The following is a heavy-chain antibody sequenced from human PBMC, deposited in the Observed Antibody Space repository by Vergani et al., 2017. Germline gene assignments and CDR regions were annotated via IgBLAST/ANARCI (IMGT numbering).Heavy chain of an antibody. D-gene: IGHD3-10*01. Sequence: VQLVQSGAEVKKPGASVKVSCKASGYTFTGYYMHWVRQAPGQGLEWMGWINPNSGGTNDAQKFQGRVTMTRETSISKAYMELSRLRSDDTAVYYCARGRWFGDLGYWGQGTLVTVSS. CDR3: ARGRWFGDLGY. V-gene: IGHV1-2*02. J-gene: IGHJ4*02. CDR2: INPNSGGT. CDR1: GYTFTGYY.